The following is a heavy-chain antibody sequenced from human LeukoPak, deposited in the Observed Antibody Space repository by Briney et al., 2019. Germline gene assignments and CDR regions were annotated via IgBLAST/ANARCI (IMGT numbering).Heavy chain of an antibody. Sequence: SETPSLTCTVSGGSISSYYWSWIRQPPGKGLEWIGYIYYSGSTNYNPSLKSRVTISVDTSKNQFSLKLSSVTAADTAVYYCPKMDYGDLFDYWGQGTLVTVSS. CDR2: IYYSGST. V-gene: IGHV4-59*01. J-gene: IGHJ4*02. CDR3: PKMDYGDLFDY. CDR1: GGSISSYY. D-gene: IGHD4-17*01.